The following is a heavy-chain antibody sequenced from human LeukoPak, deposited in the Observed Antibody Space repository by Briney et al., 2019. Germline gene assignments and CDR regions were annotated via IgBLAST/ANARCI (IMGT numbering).Heavy chain of an antibody. CDR2: IYYSGST. CDR3: ATSEGYCSGGSCYSSWFDP. Sequence: SETLSLTCTVSGGSISSYYWSWIRQPPGKGLGWIGYIYYSGSTNYNPSLKSRVTISVDTPKNQFSLKLSSVTAADTAVYYCATSEGYCSGGSCYSSWFDPWGQGTLVTVSS. D-gene: IGHD2-15*01. CDR1: GGSISSYY. V-gene: IGHV4-59*01. J-gene: IGHJ5*02.